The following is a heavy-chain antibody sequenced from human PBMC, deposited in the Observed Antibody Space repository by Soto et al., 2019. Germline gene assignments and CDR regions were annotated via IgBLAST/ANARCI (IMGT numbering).Heavy chain of an antibody. CDR3: ASMGTFQDGGSDY. Sequence: ASVKVSCKASGGTFSSYAISWVRQAPGQGLEWMGGIIPIFGTANYAQKFQGRVTITADESTSTAYMELSSLRSEDTAVYYCASMGTFQDGGSDYWGQGTLVTVSS. CDR1: GGTFSSYA. CDR2: IIPIFGTA. V-gene: IGHV1-69*13. D-gene: IGHD7-27*01. J-gene: IGHJ4*02.